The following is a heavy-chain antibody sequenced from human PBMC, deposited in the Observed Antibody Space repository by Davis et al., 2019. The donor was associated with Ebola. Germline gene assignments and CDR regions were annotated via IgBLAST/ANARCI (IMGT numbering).Heavy chain of an antibody. CDR3: AKDRGNQEYYFDY. V-gene: IGHV3-43D*03. J-gene: IGHJ4*02. Sequence: PGGSLRLSCAASGFTFSSYAMHWVRQAPGKGLEWVSLISWDGGSTYYADSVKGRFTISRDNSKNSLYLQMNSLRAEDTALYYCAKDRGNQEYYFDYWGQGTLVTVSS. D-gene: IGHD2/OR15-2a*01. CDR1: GFTFSSYA. CDR2: ISWDGGST.